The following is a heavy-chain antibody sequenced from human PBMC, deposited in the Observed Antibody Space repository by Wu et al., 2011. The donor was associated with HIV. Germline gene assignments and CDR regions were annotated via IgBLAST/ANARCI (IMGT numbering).Heavy chain of an antibody. CDR2: IGTSNGDT. CDR1: GGNFDTIS. CDR3: ARNRRPDTVTYAFDI. Sequence: QVQLVQSGAEVKRPGSSVKVSCQTSGGNFDTISISWVRQAPGQGLEWMGWIGTSNGDTNYAPKIQDRATMTRDTSTSTTYLELRSLRSDDTAVYYCARNRRPDTVTYAFDIWGQGTLLTVYS. V-gene: IGHV1-18*01. D-gene: IGHD4-17*01. J-gene: IGHJ3*02.